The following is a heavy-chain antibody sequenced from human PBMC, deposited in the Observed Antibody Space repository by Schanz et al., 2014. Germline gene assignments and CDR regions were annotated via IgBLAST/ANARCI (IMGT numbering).Heavy chain of an antibody. CDR2: ISGSGGST. J-gene: IGHJ4*02. CDR3: ARDRRNADLDY. Sequence: EVQLLESGGGLVQPGGSLRLSCAASGFTFSSYAMSWVRQAPGKGLEWVSAISGSGGSTYYADSVKGRFTISRDNSKNTLFLQMNSLRVEDSAIYYCARDRRNADLDYWGQGTLVTVSS. D-gene: IGHD1-1*01. V-gene: IGHV3-23*01. CDR1: GFTFSSYA.